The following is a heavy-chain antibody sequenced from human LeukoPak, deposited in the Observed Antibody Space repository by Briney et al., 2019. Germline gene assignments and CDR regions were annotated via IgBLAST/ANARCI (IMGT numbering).Heavy chain of an antibody. CDR2: ISAYNGKT. D-gene: IGHD2-2*02. V-gene: IGHV1-18*01. CDR1: VYTFTTYV. CDR3: ARDSKKAGYQLLYPAPYYYVMDV. J-gene: IGHJ6*02. Sequence: ASVKVSSTASVYTFTTYVISWVRQAPRHGRERVGWISAYNGKTNTAQKLQGRITLTTDTSTSTAYLAVRGMRSDAAAVYYRARDSKKAGYQLLYPAPYYYVMDVWGQATTVTVSS.